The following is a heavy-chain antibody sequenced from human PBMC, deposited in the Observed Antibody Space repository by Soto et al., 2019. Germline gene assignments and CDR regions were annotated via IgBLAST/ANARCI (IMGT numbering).Heavy chain of an antibody. J-gene: IGHJ4*02. D-gene: IGHD1-1*01. V-gene: IGHV4-39*01. CDR3: VISRTSGLTQAYFDY. Sequence: SETLSLTCTVSGGSVSNINYYWVWIRQSPGKGLEWIGSVYYRGRSYSKSSVKSRVTISVDTSKNQFSLNLNSVTASDTAVYFCVISRTSGLTQAYFDYRGPASPVTVSS. CDR1: GGSVSNINYY. CDR2: VYYRGRS.